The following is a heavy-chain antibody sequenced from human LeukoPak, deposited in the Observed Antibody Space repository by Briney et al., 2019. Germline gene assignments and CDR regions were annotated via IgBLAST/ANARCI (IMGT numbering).Heavy chain of an antibody. Sequence: SETLSLTCTVSGYSISSGYYWGWLRQPPGKGLEWIGSIYHSGSTYYNPSLKSRVTISVDTSKNQFSLKLSSVTAADTAVYYCARRKIAAIARPGYFDYWGQGTLVTVSS. CDR3: ARRKIAAIARPGYFDY. CDR1: GYSISSGYY. J-gene: IGHJ4*02. V-gene: IGHV4-38-2*02. CDR2: IYHSGST. D-gene: IGHD6-13*01.